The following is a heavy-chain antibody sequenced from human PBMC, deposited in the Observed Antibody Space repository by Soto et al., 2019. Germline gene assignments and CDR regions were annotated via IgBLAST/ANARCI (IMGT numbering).Heavy chain of an antibody. Sequence: SETLSLTCAVYGGSFSDYYWSWIRQPPGKGLEWIGEINHSGSTNYNPSLKSRVTISVDTSKNHFSLKLSSVTAADTAVYYCAAYSNSWRRGDYWGQGTLVTVSS. CDR2: INHSGST. CDR3: AAYSNSWRRGDY. CDR1: GGSFSDYY. V-gene: IGHV4-34*01. D-gene: IGHD6-13*01. J-gene: IGHJ4*02.